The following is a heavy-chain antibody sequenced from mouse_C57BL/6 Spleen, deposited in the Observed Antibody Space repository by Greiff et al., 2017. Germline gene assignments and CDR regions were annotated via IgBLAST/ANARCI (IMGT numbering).Heavy chain of an antibody. CDR2: ISYDGSN. V-gene: IGHV3-6*01. Sequence: DVKLQESGPGLVKPSQSLSLTCSVTGYSITSGYYWNWIRQFPGNKLEWMGYISYDGSNNYNPSLKNRISITRDTSKNQFFLKLNSVTTEDTATYYCAREGYGSSDYWGQGTTLTVSS. J-gene: IGHJ2*01. CDR1: GYSITSGYY. D-gene: IGHD1-1*01. CDR3: AREGYGSSDY.